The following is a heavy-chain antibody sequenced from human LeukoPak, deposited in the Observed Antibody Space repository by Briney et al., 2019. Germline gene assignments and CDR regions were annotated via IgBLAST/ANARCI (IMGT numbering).Heavy chain of an antibody. CDR2: IYYSGST. V-gene: IGHV4-39*01. CDR1: GGSISSSSYY. J-gene: IGHJ5*02. D-gene: IGHD6-13*01. Sequence: TSETLSLTCTVSGGSISSSSYYWGWIRQPPGKGLEWIASIYYSGSTYYNPSLKSRVTISVDTSKNQFSLKLSSVTAADTAVYYCARQGGIRFDHWGQGTLVTVSS. CDR3: ARQGGIRFDH.